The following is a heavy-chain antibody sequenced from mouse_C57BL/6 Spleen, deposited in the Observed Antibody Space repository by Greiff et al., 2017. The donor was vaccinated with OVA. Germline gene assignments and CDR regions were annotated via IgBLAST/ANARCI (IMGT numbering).Heavy chain of an antibody. Sequence: EVQLVESGEGLVKPGGSLKLSCAASGFTFSSYAMSWVRQTPEKRLEWVAYISSGGDYIYYADTVKGRFTISRDNARNTLYLQMSSLKSEDTAMYYCTRVDYDGYLFAYWGQGTLVTVSA. CDR3: TRVDYDGYLFAY. D-gene: IGHD2-3*01. J-gene: IGHJ3*01. V-gene: IGHV5-9-1*02. CDR2: ISSGGDYI. CDR1: GFTFSSYA.